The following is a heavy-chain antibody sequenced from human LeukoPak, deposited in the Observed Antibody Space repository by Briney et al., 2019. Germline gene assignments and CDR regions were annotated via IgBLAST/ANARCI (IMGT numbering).Heavy chain of an antibody. CDR3: ARALTPGYCSGGTCSYFDY. J-gene: IGHJ4*02. CDR2: INHSGST. Sequence: PSETLSLTCAVYGGSFSGYYWSWIRQPPGKGLEWIGEINHSGSTNYNPSLKSRVTISVDTSKNQFSLKLSSVTAADTAVYYCARALTPGYCSGGTCSYFDYGGQGTLVTVSS. CDR1: GGSFSGYY. V-gene: IGHV4-34*01. D-gene: IGHD2-15*01.